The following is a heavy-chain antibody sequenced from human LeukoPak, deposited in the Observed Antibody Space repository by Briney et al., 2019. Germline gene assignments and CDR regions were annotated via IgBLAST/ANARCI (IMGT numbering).Heavy chain of an antibody. CDR3: ARVRGATVTTGDYYYYYMDV. J-gene: IGHJ6*03. D-gene: IGHD4-17*01. V-gene: IGHV4-59*12. CDR1: GGSISSFY. Sequence: SETLSLTCSVSGGSISSFYRSWIRQPPGKGLEWIGYTSYSGNTNYNPSLKSRVTMSVDTSKNQFSLKLTSVTAADTAVYYCARVRGATVTTGDYYYYYMDVWGKGTTVTISS. CDR2: TSYSGNT.